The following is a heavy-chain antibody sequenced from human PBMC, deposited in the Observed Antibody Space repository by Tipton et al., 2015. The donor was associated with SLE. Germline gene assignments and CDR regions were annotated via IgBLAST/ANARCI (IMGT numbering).Heavy chain of an antibody. CDR3: ARELQQLVAFDI. V-gene: IGHV4-61*05. Sequence: LRLSCTVSGGSISSSSYYWGWIRQPPGKGLEWIGYIYYSGSTNYNPSLKSRVTISVDTSKNQFSLKLSSVTAADTAVYYCARELQQLVAFDIWGQGTMVTVSS. CDR1: GGSISSSSYY. CDR2: IYYSGST. D-gene: IGHD6-6*01. J-gene: IGHJ3*02.